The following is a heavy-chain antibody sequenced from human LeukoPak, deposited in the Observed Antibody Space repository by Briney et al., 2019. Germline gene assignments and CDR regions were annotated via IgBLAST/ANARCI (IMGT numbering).Heavy chain of an antibody. CDR1: GFTFSSYS. Sequence: PGGSLRLSCAASGFTFSSYSMNWVRQAPGKGLEWVSYISSGSSTIYYADSVKGRFTMSRDNAKNSLYLQMNSLRVEDTAVYYCARARQSYCGGDCYRGDWIDPWGQGTLVTVSS. D-gene: IGHD2-21*02. V-gene: IGHV3-48*04. J-gene: IGHJ5*02. CDR2: ISSGSSTI. CDR3: ARARQSYCGGDCYRGDWIDP.